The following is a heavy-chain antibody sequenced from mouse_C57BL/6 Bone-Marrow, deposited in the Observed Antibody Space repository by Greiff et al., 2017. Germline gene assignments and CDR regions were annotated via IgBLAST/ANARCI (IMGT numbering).Heavy chain of an antibody. CDR1: GFTFSSYG. Sequence: EVQLVESGGDLVKPGGSLKLSCAASGFTFSSYGMSWVRQTPDKRLEWVATISSGGSYTYYPDSVKGRFTISRDNAKNTLYLQMSSLTSEDTAIYDCARHEYYGSSFYYAMDYWGQGTSVTVSS. D-gene: IGHD1-1*01. J-gene: IGHJ4*01. CDR3: ARHEYYGSSFYYAMDY. CDR2: ISSGGSYT. V-gene: IGHV5-6*01.